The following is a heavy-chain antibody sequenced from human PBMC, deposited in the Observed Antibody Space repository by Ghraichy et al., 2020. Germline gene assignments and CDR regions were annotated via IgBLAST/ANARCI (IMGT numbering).Heavy chain of an antibody. V-gene: IGHV3-23*01. J-gene: IGHJ4*02. CDR3: AKEGPSGSYSPFDY. CDR1: GFTFSNYA. D-gene: IGHD1-26*01. CDR2: MSGSGGST. Sequence: GGSLRLSCAASGFTFSNYAMSWVRQAPGKGLEWVSFMSGSGGSTDYADSVKGRFTISRDNSKNTLYLQMNSLRAEDTAVYYCAKEGPSGSYSPFDYWGQGTLVPVSS.